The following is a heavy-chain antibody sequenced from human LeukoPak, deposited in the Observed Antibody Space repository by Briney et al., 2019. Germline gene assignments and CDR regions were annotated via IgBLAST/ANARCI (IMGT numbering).Heavy chain of an antibody. J-gene: IGHJ4*02. CDR3: AGRYCSGGSCYRTTTEGSFDY. CDR2: IYYSGST. D-gene: IGHD2-15*01. CDR1: GGSFSGYY. V-gene: IGHV4-39*01. Sequence: SETLSLTCAVYGGSFSGYYWGWIRQPPGKGLEWIGSIYYSGSTYYNPSLKSRVTISVDTSKNQFSLKLSSVTAADTAVYYCAGRYCSGGSCYRTTTEGSFDYWGQGTLVTVSS.